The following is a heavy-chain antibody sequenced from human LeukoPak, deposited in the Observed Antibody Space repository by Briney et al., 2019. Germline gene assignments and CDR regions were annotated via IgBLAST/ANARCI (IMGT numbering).Heavy chain of an antibody. CDR2: ISWYSGSI. J-gene: IGHJ6*02. Sequence: GGSLRLSCAASGFTFDDYAMHWVRQAPGKGLEWVSGISWYSGSIGYADSVKGRFTISRDNAKNSLYLQMNSLRAEDTALYYCAKVLGNYYYGMDVWGQGTTVTVSS. V-gene: IGHV3-9*01. CDR1: GFTFDDYA. CDR3: AKVLGNYYYGMDV. D-gene: IGHD2-15*01.